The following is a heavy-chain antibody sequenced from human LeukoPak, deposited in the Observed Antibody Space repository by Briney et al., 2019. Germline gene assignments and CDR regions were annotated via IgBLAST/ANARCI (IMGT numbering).Heavy chain of an antibody. CDR1: GFTFSTHS. Sequence: PGGCLRLSCAASGFTFSTHSMHWVRQAPGKGLEWVSYISSSSSAMLYADSVKGRFTISRDNAKNSLYLQMNSLRDEDTAVYYCTRDTRVGGTIDFDYWGQGTLVTVSS. CDR3: TRDTRVGGTIDFDY. V-gene: IGHV3-48*02. J-gene: IGHJ4*02. D-gene: IGHD1-26*01. CDR2: ISSSSSAM.